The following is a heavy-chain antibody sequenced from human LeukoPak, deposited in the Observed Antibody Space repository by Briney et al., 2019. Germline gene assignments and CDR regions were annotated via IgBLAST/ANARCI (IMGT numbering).Heavy chain of an antibody. CDR1: GFTLSSYA. CDR3: AKDGVRFLEWSNIDY. V-gene: IGHV3-23*01. J-gene: IGHJ4*02. D-gene: IGHD3-3*01. Sequence: GGSLRLSCTASGFTLSSYAMSWVRQAPGKGLEWVSAISGSGGSTYYADSVKGRFTISRDNSKNTLYLQMNSLRAEDTAVYYCAKDGVRFLEWSNIDYWGQGTLVTVSS. CDR2: ISGSGGST.